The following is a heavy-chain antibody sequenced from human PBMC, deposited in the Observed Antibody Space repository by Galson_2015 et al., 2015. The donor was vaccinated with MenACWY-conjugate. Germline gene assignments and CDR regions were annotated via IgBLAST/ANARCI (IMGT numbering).Heavy chain of an antibody. CDR2: IKSKTDGGTT. Sequence: SLRLSCAASGFTFSNAWMSWVRQAPGKGLEWVGRIKSKTDGGTTDYAAPVKGRFTISRDDSKNTLYLQMNSLKTEDTAVYYCTTDLSSSWYFIKWYEFDPWGQGTLVTVSS. CDR3: TTDLSSSWYFIKWYEFDP. D-gene: IGHD6-13*01. CDR1: GFTFSNAW. V-gene: IGHV3-15*01. J-gene: IGHJ5*02.